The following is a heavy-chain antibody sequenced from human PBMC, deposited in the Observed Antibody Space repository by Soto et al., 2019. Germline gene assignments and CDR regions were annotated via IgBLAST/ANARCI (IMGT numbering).Heavy chain of an antibody. CDR1: GGSISGYY. CDR2: IYYSGST. V-gene: IGHV4-59*08. Sequence: SETLSLTCTVSGGSISGYYWSWIRRPPGKGLDWIGYIYYSGSTNYNPSLKSRVTISVDTSKNQFSLKLSSVTAADTAVYYCARQSFESGNFFDYWGQGTLVTVSS. D-gene: IGHD3-22*01. J-gene: IGHJ4*02. CDR3: ARQSFESGNFFDY.